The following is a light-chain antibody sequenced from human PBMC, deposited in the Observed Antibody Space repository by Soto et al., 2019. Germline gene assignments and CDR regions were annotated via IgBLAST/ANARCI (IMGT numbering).Light chain of an antibody. J-gene: IGKJ5*01. V-gene: IGKV3-20*01. CDR1: QNISSKY. CDR3: QQYYNWPPVT. Sequence: IVLTQSPGTLSLSPGERATLSCRASQNISSKYLAWYQQKPGQAPRLLIYGATSRATGIPDRFSGSGSGTDFTLTISSLQSEDFAVYYCQQYYNWPPVTFGQGTRLEIK. CDR2: GAT.